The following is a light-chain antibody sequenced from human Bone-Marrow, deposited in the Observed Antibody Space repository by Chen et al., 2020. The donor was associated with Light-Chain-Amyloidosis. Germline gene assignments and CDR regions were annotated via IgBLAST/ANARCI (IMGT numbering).Light chain of an antibody. CDR2: GAS. CDR3: QQYNKWPGT. V-gene: IGKV3-15*01. CDR1: QSVNTN. J-gene: IGKJ1*01. Sequence: EIVMTQSPATLSVSPGERATLSCRASQSVNTNLAGYQQKPGQGPRLLIYGASTRATGIPARFSARGSGTELTLTISSLQSEDFAGYYCQQYNKWPGTFGQGTKVEIK.